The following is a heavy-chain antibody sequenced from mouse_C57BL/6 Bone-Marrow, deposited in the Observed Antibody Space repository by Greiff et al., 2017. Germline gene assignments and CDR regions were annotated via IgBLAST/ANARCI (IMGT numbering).Heavy chain of an antibody. CDR2: INPNYGTT. CDR1: GYSFTDYN. J-gene: IGHJ2*01. D-gene: IGHD2-4*01. Sequence: VQLKEPGPELVKPGASVKISCKASGYSFTDYNMNWVKQSNGKSLEWIGVINPNYGTTSYNQKFKGKATLTVDQSSSTAYMQLNSLTSEDSAVYYCARWGKYDYDGGYFDYWGQGTTLTVSS. CDR3: ARWGKYDYDGGYFDY. V-gene: IGHV1-39*01.